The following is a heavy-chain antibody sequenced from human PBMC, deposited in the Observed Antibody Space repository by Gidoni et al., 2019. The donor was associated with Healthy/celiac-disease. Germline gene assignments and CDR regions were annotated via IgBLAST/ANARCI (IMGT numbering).Heavy chain of an antibody. J-gene: IGHJ4*02. Sequence: EVQLVESGGGLVKPGGSLRLSCAASGFTFRTAWMSWVRQAPGKGLEWVGRIKSKTDGETTDYAAPVKGRFTISRDDSKNTLYLQMNSLKTEDTAVYYCTTDSRGGRDYWGQGTLVTVSS. CDR1: GFTFRTAW. CDR2: IKSKTDGETT. CDR3: TTDSRGGRDY. V-gene: IGHV3-15*01. D-gene: IGHD1-26*01.